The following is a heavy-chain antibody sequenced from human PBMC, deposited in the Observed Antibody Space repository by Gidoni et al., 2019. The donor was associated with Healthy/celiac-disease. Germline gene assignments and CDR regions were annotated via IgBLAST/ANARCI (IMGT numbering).Heavy chain of an antibody. D-gene: IGHD3-22*01. CDR1: GFPFSNAW. CDR2: IKSKTDGGTT. CDR3: TARIRLDYYYDSSGYPRDYFDY. J-gene: IGHJ4*02. V-gene: IGHV3-15*01. Sequence: EVQLVESGGGLVKPGGSLRLSCAASGFPFSNAWMSRVRQAPGKGLEWVGRIKSKTDGGTTDYAAPVKGRFTISRDDSKNTLYLQMNSLKTEDTAVYYCTARIRLDYYYDSSGYPRDYFDYWGQGTLVTVSS.